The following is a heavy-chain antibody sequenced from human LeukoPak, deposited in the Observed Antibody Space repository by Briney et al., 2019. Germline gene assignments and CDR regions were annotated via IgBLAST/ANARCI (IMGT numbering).Heavy chain of an antibody. V-gene: IGHV1-69*05. J-gene: IGHJ4*02. CDR2: IIPIFGTA. Sequence: PVKVSCKASGGTFSSYAISWVRQAPGQGLEWMGGIIPIFGTANYAQKFRGRVTITTDESTSTAYMELSSLRSEETAVYYCASRLVGAIPRPFDYWGQGTLVTVSS. CDR3: ASRLVGAIPRPFDY. CDR1: GGTFSSYA. D-gene: IGHD1-26*01.